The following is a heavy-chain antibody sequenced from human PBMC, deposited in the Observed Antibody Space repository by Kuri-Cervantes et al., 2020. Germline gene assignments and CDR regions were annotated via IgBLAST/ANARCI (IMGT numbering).Heavy chain of an antibody. V-gene: IGHV4-31*03. J-gene: IGHJ3*02. CDR1: GGSISSGGYY. Sequence: SETLSLTCTASGGSISSGGYYWSWIRQHPGKGLEWIGYIYYSGSTYYNPSLKSRVTISVDRSKNQFSLKLSSVTAADTAVYYCARYGSGSYYNGFDDAFDIWGQGTMVTVSS. CDR2: IYYSGST. CDR3: ARYGSGSYYNGFDDAFDI. D-gene: IGHD3-10*01.